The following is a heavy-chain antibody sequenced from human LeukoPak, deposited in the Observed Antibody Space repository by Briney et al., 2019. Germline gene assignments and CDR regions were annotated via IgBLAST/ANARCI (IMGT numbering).Heavy chain of an antibody. J-gene: IGHJ4*02. V-gene: IGHV3-49*03. D-gene: IGHD5-18*01. CDR1: GFTFGDCA. CDR2: IRSKASGGTT. Sequence: PGGSLRLSCTASGFTFGDCAMSWFRQAPGKGLEWVGFIRSKASGGTTEYAASVKGRFTISRDDSKSIAYLHMNSLKTEDTAVYYCTRDTLGYSYGPSFDYWGQGTLVTVSS. CDR3: TRDTLGYSYGPSFDY.